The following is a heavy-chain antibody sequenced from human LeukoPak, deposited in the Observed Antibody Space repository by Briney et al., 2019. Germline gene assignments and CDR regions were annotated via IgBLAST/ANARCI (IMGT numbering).Heavy chain of an antibody. CDR1: GGTFSSYA. CDR3: ARNAGTCSSTSCYPECRCDS. D-gene: IGHD2-2*01. J-gene: IGHJ5*01. Sequence: ASVKVSCKASGGTFSSYAISWVRQAPGQGLEWMGGIIPNFGTANYAQKFQGRVTITTDTSTSTAYMELSSLRSEDTAVYYCARNAGTCSSTSCYPECRCDSWGQGTLVTVSS. CDR2: IIPNFGTA. V-gene: IGHV1-69*05.